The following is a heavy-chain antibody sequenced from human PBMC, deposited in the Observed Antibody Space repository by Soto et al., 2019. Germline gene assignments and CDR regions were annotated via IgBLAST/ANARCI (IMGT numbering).Heavy chain of an antibody. Sequence: RYLKLSCAASGFTFSSYAMSWVRQAPGKGLEWVSAISGSGGSTYYADSVKGRFTISRDNSKNTLYLQMNSLRAEDTAVYYCAKAGSLFLGWLANRYYFDYWRQGTLDPVSA. V-gene: IGHV3-23*01. J-gene: IGHJ4*02. CDR1: GFTFSSYA. CDR2: ISGSGGST. CDR3: AKAGSLFLGWLANRYYFDY. D-gene: IGHD3-3*01.